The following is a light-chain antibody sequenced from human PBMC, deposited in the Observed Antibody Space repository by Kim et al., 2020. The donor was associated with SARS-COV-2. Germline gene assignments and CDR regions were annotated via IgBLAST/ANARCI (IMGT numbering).Light chain of an antibody. Sequence: RATINCKSSQSVLHSSNNTNFLAWYQQKPGQPPNLLIYWASARQSGVPDRFSGSGSGTDFTLTISSLQAEDVAVYYCQQYYTTPYTFGQGTKLEI. CDR3: QQYYTTPYT. CDR2: WAS. J-gene: IGKJ2*01. V-gene: IGKV4-1*01. CDR1: QSVLHSSNNTNF.